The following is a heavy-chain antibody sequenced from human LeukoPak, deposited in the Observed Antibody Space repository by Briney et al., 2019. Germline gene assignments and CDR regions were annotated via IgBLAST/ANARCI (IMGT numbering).Heavy chain of an antibody. J-gene: IGHJ6*03. V-gene: IGHV4-39*01. CDR1: GGSISSSSYY. D-gene: IGHD6-13*01. CDR3: ARHSSDRSSSWPDLYYYYYYMDV. Sequence: SETLSLTCTVSGGSISSSSYYWGWIRQPPGKGLEWIGSIHYSGSTNYNPSLKSRVTISVDTSKNQFSLKLSSVTAADTAVYYCARHSSDRSSSWPDLYYYYYYMDVWGKGTTVTISS. CDR2: IHYSGST.